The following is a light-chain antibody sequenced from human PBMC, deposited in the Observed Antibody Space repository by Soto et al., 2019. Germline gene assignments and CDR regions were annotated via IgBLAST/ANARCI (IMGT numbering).Light chain of an antibody. Sequence: EIVLTQSPATLSLSPGERATLSCRASQSVKTFLVCYQQRPGQPPRLLINDASNRATGIPARFSGSGSGTDFTLTISSLEPEDFALYYCQHRSSWPPITFGQGTRLEIK. CDR3: QHRSSWPPIT. V-gene: IGKV3-11*01. J-gene: IGKJ5*01. CDR1: QSVKTF. CDR2: DAS.